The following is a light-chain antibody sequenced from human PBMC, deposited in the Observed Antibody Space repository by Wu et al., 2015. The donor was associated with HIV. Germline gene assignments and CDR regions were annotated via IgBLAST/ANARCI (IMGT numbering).Light chain of an antibody. V-gene: IGKV1-12*01. CDR2: AAS. CDR1: QNINNE. CDR3: QQGLRYPNT. Sequence: QMTPSPSSVSASVGDRVIITCRASQNINNELGWYQQRSGEVPRLLIYAASNLQPGVPSRFSASRSGTSFSLIIDNLHSEDFATYYCQQGLRYPNTFGQGT. J-gene: IGKJ2*01.